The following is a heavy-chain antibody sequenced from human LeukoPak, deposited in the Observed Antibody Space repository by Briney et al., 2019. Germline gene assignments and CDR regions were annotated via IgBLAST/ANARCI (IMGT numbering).Heavy chain of an antibody. CDR1: GYTFTGYY. CDR2: INPNSGGT. CDR3: ARDARNIVVVPAAMHRYYYYGMDV. V-gene: IGHV1-2*02. D-gene: IGHD2-2*01. Sequence: ASVKVSCKASGYTFTGYYMHWVRQAPGQGLEGMGWINPNSGGTNYAQKFQGRVTMTRDTSISTAYMELSRLRSDDTAVYYCARDARNIVVVPAAMHRYYYYGMDVWGQGTTVTVSS. J-gene: IGHJ6*02.